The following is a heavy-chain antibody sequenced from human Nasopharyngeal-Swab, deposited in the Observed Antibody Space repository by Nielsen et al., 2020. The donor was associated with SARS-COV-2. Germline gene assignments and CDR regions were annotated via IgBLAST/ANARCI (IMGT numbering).Heavy chain of an antibody. CDR3: ARLQGLSYFDN. D-gene: IGHD3/OR15-3a*01. V-gene: IGHV2-5*02. CDR2: IYWDDDK. Sequence: SGPTLVKPTQTLTLTCTFSGFSLSTGTVGLGWIRQPPGEALECLAIIYWDDDKRYSPSLESRLSITKDASKNQVVLTMTDVDPVDTATYYCARLQGLSYFDNWGQGTLVTVSS. J-gene: IGHJ4*02. CDR1: GFSLSTGTVG.